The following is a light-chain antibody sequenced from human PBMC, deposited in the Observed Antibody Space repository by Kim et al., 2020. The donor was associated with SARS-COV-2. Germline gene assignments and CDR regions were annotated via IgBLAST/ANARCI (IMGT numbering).Light chain of an antibody. J-gene: IGKJ2*01. CDR1: QYVSSN. Sequence: VAPRESATLSCTASQYVSSNLAWYQQKPGLPPRLLIYGASTRATGVPARFSGSGSGTEFTLTISSLRSEDLALYYCQHYYNWPYTFGQGTKLEI. V-gene: IGKV3-15*01. CDR2: GAS. CDR3: QHYYNWPYT.